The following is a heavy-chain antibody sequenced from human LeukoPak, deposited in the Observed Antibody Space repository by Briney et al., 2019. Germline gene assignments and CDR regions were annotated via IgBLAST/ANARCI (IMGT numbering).Heavy chain of an antibody. CDR3: ARGKQLISNWFDP. CDR1: GGSISSSSYY. D-gene: IGHD6-13*01. V-gene: IGHV4-39*01. J-gene: IGHJ5*02. CDR2: IYYSGST. Sequence: NTSETLSLTCTVSGGSISSSSYYWGWIRQPPGKGLEWIGSIYYSGSTYYNPSLKSRVTISVDTSKNQFSLKLSSVTAADTAVYYCARGKQLISNWFDPWGQGTLVTVSS.